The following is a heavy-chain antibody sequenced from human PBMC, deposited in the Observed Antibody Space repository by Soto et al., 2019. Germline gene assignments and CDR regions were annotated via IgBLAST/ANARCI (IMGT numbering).Heavy chain of an antibody. CDR1: GYSINSGYF. D-gene: IGHD6-19*01. Sequence: XATLSLTCAVSGYSINSGYFWCWIRQPPGKGLEWIGTIYHSGSTYYNSSLKSRVTISVDTSKNQFSLKLSSLTAADTAVYYCARANSSGPTWSGWFDPWGQGTLVTVSS. CDR2: IYHSGST. V-gene: IGHV4-38-2*01. CDR3: ARANSSGPTWSGWFDP. J-gene: IGHJ5*02.